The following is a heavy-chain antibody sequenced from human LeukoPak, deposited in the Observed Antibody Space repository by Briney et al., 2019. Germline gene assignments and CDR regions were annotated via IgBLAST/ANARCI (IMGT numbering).Heavy chain of an antibody. CDR3: VREQRDCSGGSCYSDYYYYMDV. V-gene: IGHV4-4*07. CDR2: IYTSGST. J-gene: IGHJ6*03. CDR1: GGSISSYY. D-gene: IGHD2-15*01. Sequence: SETLSLTCTVSGGSISSYYWSWIRQPAGKGLEWIGRIYTSGSTNYNPSLKSRVTMSVDTSKNQFSLKLSSVTAADTAVYYCVREQRDCSGGSCYSDYYYYMDVWGKGTTVTVSS.